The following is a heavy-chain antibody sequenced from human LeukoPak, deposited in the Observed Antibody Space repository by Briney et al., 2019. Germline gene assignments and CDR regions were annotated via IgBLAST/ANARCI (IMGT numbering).Heavy chain of an antibody. CDR2: INPSGTSR. Sequence: ASVKVSCKASGYSFNTDYMHWVRQAPGQGLEWMGIINPSGTSRSYAQKFQGRVTMTRDTSTSTVYMELSSLRSEDTAVYYCARPFTYHYDNSGPFRYYYGMDVWGQGTTVTVSS. D-gene: IGHD3-22*01. V-gene: IGHV1-46*02. J-gene: IGHJ6*02. CDR3: ARPFTYHYDNSGPFRYYYGMDV. CDR1: GYSFNTDY.